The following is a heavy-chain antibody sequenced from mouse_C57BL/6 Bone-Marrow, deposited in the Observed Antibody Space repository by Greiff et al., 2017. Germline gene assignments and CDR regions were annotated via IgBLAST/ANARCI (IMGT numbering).Heavy chain of an antibody. CDR2: IWSGGST. CDR3: ARKGTMVTTNAMDY. D-gene: IGHD2-2*01. J-gene: IGHJ4*01. CDR1: GFSLTRYG. Sequence: VQLQQSGPGLVQPSQSLSITCTVSGFSLTRYGVHWVRQSPGKGLEWLGVIWSGGSTDYNAAFISRLSISKDNAKSQVFFKMNSLQADDEAIYYCARKGTMVTTNAMDYWGQGTSVTVSS. V-gene: IGHV2-2*01.